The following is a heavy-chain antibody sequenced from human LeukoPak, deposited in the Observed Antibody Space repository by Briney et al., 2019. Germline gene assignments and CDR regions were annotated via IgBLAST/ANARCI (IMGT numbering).Heavy chain of an antibody. D-gene: IGHD6-13*01. CDR1: GFTFSDYY. CDR2: ISSSSSHT. V-gene: IGHV3-11*06. CDR3: ARGGRSSWNDY. J-gene: IGHJ4*02. Sequence: GGSLRLSCAASGFTFSDYYMSWIRQAPGKGLEWISYISSSSSHTNYADSVKGRFTISRDNAKNSLYLQMNSLRAEDTAVYYCARGGRSSWNDYWGQGTLVTVSS.